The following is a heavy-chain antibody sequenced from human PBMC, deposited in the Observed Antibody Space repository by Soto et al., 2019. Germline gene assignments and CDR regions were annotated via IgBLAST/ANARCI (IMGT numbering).Heavy chain of an antibody. J-gene: IGHJ4*02. V-gene: IGHV2-5*02. Sequence: QITLKESGPPLVKPTQTLTLTCTFSGFSLSTSGVGVGWIRQPPGKALEWLALIYWDDDKRYSPSLKSRLTITKDTSKNQVVLTMTNMDPVDTATYYCALSPIVVVPAATYFDYWGQGTLVTVSS. D-gene: IGHD2-2*01. CDR1: GFSLSTSGVG. CDR2: IYWDDDK. CDR3: ALSPIVVVPAATYFDY.